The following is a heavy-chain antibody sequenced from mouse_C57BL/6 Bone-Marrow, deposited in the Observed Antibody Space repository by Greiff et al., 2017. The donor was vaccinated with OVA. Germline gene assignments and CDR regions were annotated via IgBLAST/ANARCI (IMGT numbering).Heavy chain of an antibody. V-gene: IGHV1-81*01. D-gene: IGHD1-1*01. CDR3: ARYPFYYGSSYGYFDV. CDR1: GYTFTSYG. J-gene: IGHJ1*03. Sequence: VKLVESGAELARPGASVKLSCKASGYTFTSYGISWVKQRTGQGLEWIGEIYPRSGNTYYNEKFKGKATLTADKSSSTAYMELRSLTSEDSAVYFCARYPFYYGSSYGYFDVWGTGTTVTVSS. CDR2: IYPRSGNT.